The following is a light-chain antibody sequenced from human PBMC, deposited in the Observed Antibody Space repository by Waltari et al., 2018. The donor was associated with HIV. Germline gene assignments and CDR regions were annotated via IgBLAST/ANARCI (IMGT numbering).Light chain of an antibody. J-gene: IGLJ1*01. CDR1: NTNIGAGYD. CDR2: DNT. V-gene: IGLV1-40*01. Sequence: QSVLTQPPSVSGAPGQRVTISCTGSNTNIGAGYDVHWYQQVPGRAPKLLIYDNTNRPSGGPDRFSGYKSGTSAALAITGLQAVDETDYYCQSFDTSLSASVFGTGTRVTVL. CDR3: QSFDTSLSASV.